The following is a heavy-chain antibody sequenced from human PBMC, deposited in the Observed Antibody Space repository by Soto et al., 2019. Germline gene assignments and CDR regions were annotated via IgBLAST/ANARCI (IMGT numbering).Heavy chain of an antibody. J-gene: IGHJ4*02. CDR2: IYDSGTT. CDR1: GGSISGYY. D-gene: IGHD3-10*01. V-gene: IGHV4-59*08. Sequence: SSETLCLTCTVSGGSISGYYWSGIRQSPEKGLEWIAYIYDSGTTNYNPSHKSRVTISVDTSKSQVSLKLSSVTAADTAVYYCARHYASGTYPLDYWGQGTLVTVSS. CDR3: ARHYASGTYPLDY.